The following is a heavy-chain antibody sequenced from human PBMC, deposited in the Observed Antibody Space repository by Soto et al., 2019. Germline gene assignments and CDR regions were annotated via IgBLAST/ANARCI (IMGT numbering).Heavy chain of an antibody. CDR3: ARGMAAAPYYFDY. CDR2: INPNSGGT. J-gene: IGHJ4*02. CDR1: GYTFTGYY. D-gene: IGHD6-13*01. V-gene: IGHV1-2*02. Sequence: GASVKVSCKASGYTFTGYYMHWVRQAPGQGLEWMGWINPNSGGTNYAQKFQGRVTMTRDTSISTAYMELSRLRSDDTAVYYCARGMAAAPYYFDYWGQGTQVTVSS.